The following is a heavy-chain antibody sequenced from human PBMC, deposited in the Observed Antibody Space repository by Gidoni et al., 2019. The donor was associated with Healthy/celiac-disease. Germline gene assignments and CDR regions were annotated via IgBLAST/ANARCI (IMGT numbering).Heavy chain of an antibody. CDR1: GFPFHDYG. D-gene: IGHD5-12*01. CDR3: ASVPSSGDADHWFDI. J-gene: IGHJ3*02. V-gene: IGHV3-20*01. CDR2: GNWNGGST. Sequence: EVQLVASWGGVERPVGSLRLCCAASGFPFHDYGMSWVRQSHGKGLGGVSGGNWNGGSTGYADSVKGRFTISRDNAKNSLYLPLNSLIAEDTALYVCASVPSSGDADHWFDIWGQGTMVTVSS.